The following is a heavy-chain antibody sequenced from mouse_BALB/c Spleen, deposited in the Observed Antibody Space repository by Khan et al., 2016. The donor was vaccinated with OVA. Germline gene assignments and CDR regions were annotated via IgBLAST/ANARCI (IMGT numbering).Heavy chain of an antibody. J-gene: IGHJ4*01. V-gene: IGHV2-6-1*01. D-gene: IGHD2-10*01. CDR2: IWSDGST. CDR1: GFSLTDYG. Sequence: QVQLKESGPGLVAPSQSLSITCTISGFSLTDYGVHWVRQPPGKGLEWLVVIWSDGSTTYNSALKSRLSIIKDNSKSQIFLKMNSLQTDDTAMYXCARQPYYHYYIMDYWGQGTSVTVS. CDR3: ARQPYYHYYIMDY.